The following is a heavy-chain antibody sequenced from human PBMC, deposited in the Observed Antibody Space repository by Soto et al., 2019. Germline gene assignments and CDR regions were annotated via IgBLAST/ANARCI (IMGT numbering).Heavy chain of an antibody. CDR1: GFTLSDYW. J-gene: IGHJ6*03. D-gene: IGHD1-7*01. CDR2: ISVDGGDT. Sequence: GGSLRLSCAASGFTLSDYWMHWVRQGPGKGLLWVSRISVDGGDTTYADSVKGRFTISRDNAKNSLYLQMNSLRAEDTAVYYCARDNTGTKPQNYYYDYMDVWGKGTTVTVSS. CDR3: ARDNTGTKPQNYYYDYMDV. V-gene: IGHV3-74*01.